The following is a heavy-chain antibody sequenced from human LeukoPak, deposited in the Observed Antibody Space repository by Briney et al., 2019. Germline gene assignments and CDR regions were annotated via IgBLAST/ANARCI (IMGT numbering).Heavy chain of an antibody. Sequence: SVKVSCKASGGTFSSYAISWVRQAPGQGLEWMGGIIPIFGTANYAQKFQGRVTITTDESTSTAYMELSSLRSEDTAVYYCASPPPTEYSSSSASSPFDYWGQGTLVTVSS. CDR3: ASPPPTEYSSSSASSPFDY. CDR2: IIPIFGTA. CDR1: GGTFSSYA. J-gene: IGHJ4*02. V-gene: IGHV1-69*05. D-gene: IGHD6-6*01.